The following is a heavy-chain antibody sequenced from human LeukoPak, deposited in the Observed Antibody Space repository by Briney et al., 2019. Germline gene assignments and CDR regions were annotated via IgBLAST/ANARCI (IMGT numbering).Heavy chain of an antibody. CDR2: IYYSGST. J-gene: IGHJ4*02. V-gene: IGHV4-59*01. CDR3: ARVGSGYYPIDS. D-gene: IGHD3-22*01. CDR1: GGSISSYY. Sequence: NTSETLSLTCTVSGGSISSYYWSWIRQPPGKGLEWIGYIYYSGSTNYNPSLKSRVTISVDTSKNQFSLKLSSVTAADTAVFYCARVGSGYYPIDSWGQGTLVTVSS.